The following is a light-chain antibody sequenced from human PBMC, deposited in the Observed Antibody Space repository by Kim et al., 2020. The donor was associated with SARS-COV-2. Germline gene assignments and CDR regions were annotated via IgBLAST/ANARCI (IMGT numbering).Light chain of an antibody. CDR2: GNS. J-gene: IGLJ1*01. CDR3: QSYDSSLSGSYV. Sequence: GTISGTGSGYNIWAGYDVHWYQQLPGTAPNLLIYGNSNRPSGVPDRFSGSKSCTSASLAITGLQAEDEADYYCQSYDSSLSGSYVFGTGTKVTVL. CDR1: GYNIWAGYD. V-gene: IGLV1-40*01.